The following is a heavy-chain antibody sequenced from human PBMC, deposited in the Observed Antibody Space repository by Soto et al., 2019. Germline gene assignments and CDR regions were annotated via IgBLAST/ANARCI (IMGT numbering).Heavy chain of an antibody. Sequence: ASVKVSCKASGGTFSSYAISWVRQAPGQGLEWMGGIIPIFGTANYAQKFQGRVTITADESTSTAYMELSSLRSEDTAVYYCAKLGGGDGYTNRDYWGQGTLVTVS. D-gene: IGHD3-16*01. CDR2: IIPIFGTA. V-gene: IGHV1-69*13. CDR3: AKLGGGDGYTNRDY. J-gene: IGHJ4*02. CDR1: GGTFSSYA.